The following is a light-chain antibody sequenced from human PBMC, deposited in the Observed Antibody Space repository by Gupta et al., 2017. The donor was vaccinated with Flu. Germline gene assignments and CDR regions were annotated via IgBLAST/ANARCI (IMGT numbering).Light chain of an antibody. CDR1: QSFSTW. Sequence: PSTLSASVGDRVTITCRASQSFSTWLAWYQQKPGKAPKLLIYKASNLESGVPSRFSGSASGTEFTLTISSLQPDDFATYYCQQDKSYPLTFGGGTKLEIK. V-gene: IGKV1-5*03. CDR2: KAS. J-gene: IGKJ4*01. CDR3: QQDKSYPLT.